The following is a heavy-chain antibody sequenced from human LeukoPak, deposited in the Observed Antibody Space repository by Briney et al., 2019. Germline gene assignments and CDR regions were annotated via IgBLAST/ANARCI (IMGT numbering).Heavy chain of an antibody. CDR2: ISGSGGGT. CDR3: ASHRDYGGDNRLPGAFDY. J-gene: IGHJ4*02. D-gene: IGHD2-21*02. V-gene: IGHV3-23*01. CDR1: GFTFSENW. Sequence: GGSLTLSCVASGFTFSENWMHWLRQAPGKGPEWVSDISGSGGGTYYAVSVKGRFTVSKDNSKNTLYLQMKSLRAEDTAVYYCASHRDYGGDNRLPGAFDYWGQGTLVTVSS.